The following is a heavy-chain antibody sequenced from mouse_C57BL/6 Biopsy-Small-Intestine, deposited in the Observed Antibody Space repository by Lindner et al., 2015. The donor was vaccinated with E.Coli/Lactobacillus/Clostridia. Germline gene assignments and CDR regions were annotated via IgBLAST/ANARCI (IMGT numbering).Heavy chain of an antibody. CDR1: GYTFTGYY. CDR2: INPNSGGT. J-gene: IGHJ1*03. V-gene: IGHV1-53*01. D-gene: IGHD1-1*01. Sequence: SVKVSCKASGYTFTGYYMHWVRQAPGQGLEWMGWINPNSGGTNYAQKFQGRVTMTRDTSISTAYMELSRLRSDDTAVYYCARDLQRGLPRYYMDVWGKGTTVTVSS. CDR3: ARDLQRGLPRYYMDV.